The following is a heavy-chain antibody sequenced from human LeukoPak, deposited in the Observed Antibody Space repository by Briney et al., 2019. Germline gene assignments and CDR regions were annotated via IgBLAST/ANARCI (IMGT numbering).Heavy chain of an antibody. CDR1: GFTVSSNY. D-gene: IGHD2-2*01. CDR3: AKVRGVYCSSPACYYYDS. J-gene: IGHJ4*02. CDR2: SPSGGRT. V-gene: IGHV3-53*01. Sequence: GGSLRLSCAASGFTVSSNYVSWVRQAPGKGLEWVAGVSPSGGRTLYADSVEGRFTISRDNSNDTVYLQLSSLRAEDSALYYCAKVRGVYCSSPACYYYDSWGQGTPVTVSS.